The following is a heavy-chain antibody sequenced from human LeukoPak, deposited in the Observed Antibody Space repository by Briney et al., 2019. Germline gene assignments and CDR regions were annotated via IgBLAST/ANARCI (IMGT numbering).Heavy chain of an antibody. D-gene: IGHD6-13*01. CDR3: ARKDGYSSSWSFDY. CDR1: GFTFSSYA. J-gene: IGHJ4*02. CDR2: ISGSGGST. V-gene: IGHV3-23*01. Sequence: PGGSLRLSCAASGFTFSSYAMSWVRQPPGKGLEWVSAISGSGGSTYYADSAKGRFTISRDNAKNSLYLQMNSLRAEDTAVYYCARKDGYSSSWSFDYWGQGTLVTVSS.